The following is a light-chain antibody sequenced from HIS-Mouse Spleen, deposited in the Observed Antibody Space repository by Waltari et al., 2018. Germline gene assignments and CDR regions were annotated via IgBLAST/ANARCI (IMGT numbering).Light chain of an antibody. CDR2: GAS. CDR3: QQYNNWWT. Sequence: EIVMTQSPATLSVSPGERATLSCRASQSVSSNLAWYQQKPGQAPRLLIYGASTRATGIPARVSGSGSGTEFTLTISSMQSEEFAVYYWQQYNNWWTFGQGTKVEIK. CDR1: QSVSSN. J-gene: IGKJ1*01. V-gene: IGKV3-15*01.